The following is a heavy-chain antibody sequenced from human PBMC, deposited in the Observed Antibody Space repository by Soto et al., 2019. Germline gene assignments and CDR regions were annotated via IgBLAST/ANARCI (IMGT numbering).Heavy chain of an antibody. V-gene: IGHV3-74*01. Sequence: EVQLVESGGGLVRPGGSLRLSCAASGFTFSYYWMHWVRQAPGKGLVWVSRIHSDGSSTTYADFVKGRFIISRDNARNTVDVQMKSVRVEDTAVYYCARGARGAFDLWGQGTVVTVSS. CDR3: ARGARGAFDL. CDR2: IHSDGSST. D-gene: IGHD1-26*01. J-gene: IGHJ3*01. CDR1: GFTFSYYW.